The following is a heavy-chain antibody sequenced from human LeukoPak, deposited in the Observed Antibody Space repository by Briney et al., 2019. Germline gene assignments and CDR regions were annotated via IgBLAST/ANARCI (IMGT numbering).Heavy chain of an antibody. CDR3: ARDGLPGYDSSGYYLN. CDR2: IYTSGST. D-gene: IGHD3-22*01. J-gene: IGHJ4*02. V-gene: IGHV4-4*07. Sequence: SETLSLTCTVSGGSISSYYCSWIRQPAGKGLEWIGRIYTSGSTNYNPSLKSRVTISVDKSKNQFSLKLSSVTAADTAVYYCARDGLPGYDSSGYYLNWGQGTLVTVSS. CDR1: GGSISSYY.